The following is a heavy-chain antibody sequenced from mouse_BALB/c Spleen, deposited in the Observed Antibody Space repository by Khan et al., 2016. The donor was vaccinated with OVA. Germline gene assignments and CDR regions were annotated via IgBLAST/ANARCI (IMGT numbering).Heavy chain of an antibody. CDR1: GYTFTNYG. J-gene: IGHJ4*01. CDR3: VRGGRRAMDY. D-gene: IGHD3-3*01. Sequence: QIQLVQSGPELKKPGETVKISCKAFGYTFTNYGMNWVKQAPGKGLKWMGWINSNTGEATYADDFKGRFAFSLATYASTDYLQIKNLKNEDTARYFCVRGGRRAMDYWGQGTSVTVSS. CDR2: INSNTGEA. V-gene: IGHV9-3-1*01.